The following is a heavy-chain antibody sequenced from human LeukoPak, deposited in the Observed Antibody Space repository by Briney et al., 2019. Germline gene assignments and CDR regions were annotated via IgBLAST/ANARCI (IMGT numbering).Heavy chain of an antibody. D-gene: IGHD4-17*01. V-gene: IGHV4-30-4*01. CDR2: IYYSGST. J-gene: IGHJ4*02. Sequence: SETLSLTCTVSGGSISSGDYYWSWIRQPPGKGLEWIGYIYYSGSTYYNPSLKSRVTISVDTSKNQFSLKLSSVTAADTAVYFCASYGDFYIDYWGQGTLVTVSS. CDR1: GGSISSGDYY. CDR3: ASYGDFYIDY.